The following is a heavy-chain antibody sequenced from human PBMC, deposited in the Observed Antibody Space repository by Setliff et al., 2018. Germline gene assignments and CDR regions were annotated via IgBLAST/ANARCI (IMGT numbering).Heavy chain of an antibody. J-gene: IGHJ4*02. V-gene: IGHV4-39*07. D-gene: IGHD3-3*01. CDR3: ARRATYYNFWSGYYDY. Sequence: PSETLSLTCTVSGGSISSSSYYWGWIRQPPGKGLEWIGSIYYSGSTYYNPSLKSRVTMSVDTSKNQFSLKLSSVTAADTAVYYCARRATYYNFWSGYYDYWGQGTLVTVSS. CDR2: IYYSGST. CDR1: GGSISSSSYY.